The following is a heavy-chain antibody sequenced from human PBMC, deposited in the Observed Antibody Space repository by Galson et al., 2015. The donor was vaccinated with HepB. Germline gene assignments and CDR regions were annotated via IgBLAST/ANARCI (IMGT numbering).Heavy chain of an antibody. CDR1: GFTFSSCD. Sequence: SLRLSCAASGFTFSSCDMNWVRQAPGKGLEWVSGIRYNGGSTYYADSVKGRFTISRVNSRNTVYLQMNSLRAEDTAIYYCAKVNWNLGRDFWGRGTLVTVSS. J-gene: IGHJ4*02. CDR3: AKVNWNLGRDF. CDR2: IRYNGGST. D-gene: IGHD1-1*01. V-gene: IGHV3-23*01.